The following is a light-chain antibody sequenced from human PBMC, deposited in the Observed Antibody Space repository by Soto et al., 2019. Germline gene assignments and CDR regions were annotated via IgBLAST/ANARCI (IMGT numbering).Light chain of an antibody. CDR2: GTS. CDR1: QSVSSGY. J-gene: IGKJ4*01. CDR3: QQYGTSALT. Sequence: LVLTQSPGTLSLSPGERATLSCRASQSVSSGYLVWYQQRPGQPPRLLIYGTSTRAAGISDRFSGSGSGTDFTLTIYRLEPGDSAVYYCQQYGTSALTFGGGTKV. V-gene: IGKV3-20*01.